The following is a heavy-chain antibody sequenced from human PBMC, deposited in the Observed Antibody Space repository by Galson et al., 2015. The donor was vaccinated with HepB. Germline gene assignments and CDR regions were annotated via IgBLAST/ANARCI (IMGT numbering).Heavy chain of an antibody. J-gene: IGHJ4*02. CDR1: GFTFSSSP. V-gene: IGHV3-30*17. CDR3: ARSITMVRINTPDY. Sequence: SLRLSCAASGFTFSSSPVHWVRQAPGKGLEWVAVIAHDGKTDYYADSVRSRFTISRDNSNNTLYLQLNSPRLEDTAVYYCARSITMVRINTPDYWGQGTLVIVSS. D-gene: IGHD3-10*01. CDR2: IAHDGKTD.